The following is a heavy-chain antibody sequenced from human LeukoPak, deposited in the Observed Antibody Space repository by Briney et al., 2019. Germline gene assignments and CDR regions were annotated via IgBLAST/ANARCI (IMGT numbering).Heavy chain of an antibody. CDR1: GYTFTGYY. CDR3: VVAVGDFDY. D-gene: IGHD1-26*01. CDR2: IIPIFGTA. Sequence: GASVKVSCKASGYTFTGYYMHWVRQAPGQGLEWMGGIIPIFGTANYAQKFQGRVTITADESTSTAYMELSSLRSEDTAVYYCVVAVGDFDYWGQGTLVTVSS. J-gene: IGHJ4*02. V-gene: IGHV1-69*13.